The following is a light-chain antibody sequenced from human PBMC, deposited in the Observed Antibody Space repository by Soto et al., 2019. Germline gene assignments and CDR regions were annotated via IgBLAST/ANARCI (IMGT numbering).Light chain of an antibody. CDR1: QSVATN. CDR3: QHHNYWPS. J-gene: IGKJ2*01. V-gene: IGKV3-15*01. Sequence: IVMTQSPATLSVSPGERATLSCRASQSVATNLAWYQQKPGQAPRLLIHSASTRATGVPARFSGSGSGTEFTLTISSLQSEDFAVYYCQHHNYWPSFGLGTNLEIK. CDR2: SAS.